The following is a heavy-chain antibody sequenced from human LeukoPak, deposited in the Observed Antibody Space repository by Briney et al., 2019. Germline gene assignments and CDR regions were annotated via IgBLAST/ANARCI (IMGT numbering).Heavy chain of an antibody. D-gene: IGHD4-11*01. V-gene: IGHV3-66*01. CDR1: GFTVNSNY. CDR2: IYSGGST. Sequence: GGSLRLSCAASGFTVNSNYMSWVRQAPGRGLEWVSVIYSGGSTYYADSVKGRFTISRDNSKNTLYVQMNSLRAEDTAVHYCARDSPTVGMDVWGQGTTVTVSS. CDR3: ARDSPTVGMDV. J-gene: IGHJ6*02.